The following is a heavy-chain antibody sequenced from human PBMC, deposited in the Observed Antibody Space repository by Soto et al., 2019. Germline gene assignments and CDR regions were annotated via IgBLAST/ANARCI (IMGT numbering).Heavy chain of an antibody. CDR1: GFTFSGSA. CDR2: IRSKANSYAT. Sequence: GGSLRLFCAAAGFTFSGSAMHWFRPASGKVMELVGRIRSKANSYATAYAASVKGRFTISRDDSKNTAYLQMNSLKTEDTAVYYCTRHDSNYDFWSGSPPRYGMDVWGQGTTVIVSS. D-gene: IGHD3-3*01. CDR3: TRHDSNYDFWSGSPPRYGMDV. V-gene: IGHV3-73*01. J-gene: IGHJ6*02.